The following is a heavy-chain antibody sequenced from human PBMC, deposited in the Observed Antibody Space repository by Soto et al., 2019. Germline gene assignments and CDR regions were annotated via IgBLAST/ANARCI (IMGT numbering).Heavy chain of an antibody. Sequence: GESLKISCKGSGYSFTSYWIGWVRQMPGKGLEWMGIIYPGDSDTRYSPSFQGQVTISADKSISTAYLQWSSLKASDTAMYYCGRPKSIAAAGHYYYYGMDVWGQGTTVTVSS. CDR3: GRPKSIAAAGHYYYYGMDV. J-gene: IGHJ6*02. V-gene: IGHV5-51*01. CDR1: GYSFTSYW. CDR2: IYPGDSDT. D-gene: IGHD6-13*01.